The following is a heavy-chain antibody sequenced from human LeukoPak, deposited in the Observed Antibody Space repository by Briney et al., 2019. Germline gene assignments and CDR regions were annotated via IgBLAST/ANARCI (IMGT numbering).Heavy chain of an antibody. V-gene: IGHV4-39*07. CDR1: GGSISSSSYY. D-gene: IGHD3-3*01. Sequence: NPSETLSLTCTVSGGSISSSSYYWGWIRQPPGKGLEWIGSIYYSGSTYYNPSLKSRVTISVDTSKNQFSLKLSSVTAADTAVYYCAREADLGYDFWSGYWHNYFDYWGQGTLVTVSS. CDR3: AREADLGYDFWSGYWHNYFDY. J-gene: IGHJ4*02. CDR2: IYYSGST.